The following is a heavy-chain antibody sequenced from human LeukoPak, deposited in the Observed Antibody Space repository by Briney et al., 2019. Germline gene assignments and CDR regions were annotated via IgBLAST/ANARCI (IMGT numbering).Heavy chain of an antibody. CDR3: ARSLLLWFGEFENAFDI. D-gene: IGHD3-10*01. CDR1: GYTFTSYA. CDR2: INAGNGNT. J-gene: IGHJ3*02. Sequence: ASVKVSCKASGYTFTSYAMHWVRQAPGQRLEWMGWINAGNGNTKYSQKFQGRVTITRDTSASTAYMELSSLRSEDTAVYYCARSLLLWFGEFENAFDIWGQGTMVTVSS. V-gene: IGHV1-3*01.